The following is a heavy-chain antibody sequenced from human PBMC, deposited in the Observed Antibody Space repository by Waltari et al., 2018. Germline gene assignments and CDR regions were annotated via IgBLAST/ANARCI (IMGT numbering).Heavy chain of an antibody. D-gene: IGHD3-16*01. Sequence: QVQLVQSGAEVMKPGSSVKVSCKASGGTFSSYAISWVRQAPGPGLEWMVGISPSFGTANYAQKFQCRVTITAEESTSTAYMELSSLRSEDTAVYYCARDDGNTYYDYVSGYWGQGTLVTVSS. CDR1: GGTFSSYA. CDR2: ISPSFGTA. V-gene: IGHV1-69*12. J-gene: IGHJ4*02. CDR3: ARDDGNTYYDYVSGY.